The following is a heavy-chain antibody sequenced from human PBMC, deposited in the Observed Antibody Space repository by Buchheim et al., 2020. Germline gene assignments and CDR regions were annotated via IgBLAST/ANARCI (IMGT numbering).Heavy chain of an antibody. Sequence: QVQLVQSGAEVKKPGASVKVSCKASGYTFTSYDINWVRQATGQGLEWMGWMNPNSGNTGYAQKFQGRVTMTRNTTISPAYMELSSLRSEDTAVYYCARGFKVVTMIVVVTVGEYGMDVWGQGTT. CDR2: MNPNSGNT. D-gene: IGHD3-22*01. J-gene: IGHJ6*02. CDR3: ARGFKVVTMIVVVTVGEYGMDV. V-gene: IGHV1-8*01. CDR1: GYTFTSYD.